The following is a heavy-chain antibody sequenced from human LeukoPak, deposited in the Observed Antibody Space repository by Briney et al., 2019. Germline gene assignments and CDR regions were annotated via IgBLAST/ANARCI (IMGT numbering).Heavy chain of an antibody. V-gene: IGHV3-64D*06. CDR1: GFTFSTYV. CDR3: VRGTGY. CDR2: ISSNGDNT. Sequence: GGSLRLSCSVSGFTFSTYVMHGVRQAPGKGLEYVSAISSNGDNTYYADSVKGRFTISRDNSKNTLYLQMSSLRADDTAVYYCVRGTGYWGQGTLVTVSS. J-gene: IGHJ4*02.